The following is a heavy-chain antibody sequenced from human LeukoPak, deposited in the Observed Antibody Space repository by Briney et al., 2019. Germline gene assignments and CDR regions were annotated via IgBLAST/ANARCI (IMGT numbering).Heavy chain of an antibody. CDR3: ARDTSSGNSLYFQH. V-gene: IGHV4-31*02. CDR1: GFTFSSHS. CDR2: IYYSGST. D-gene: IGHD4-23*01. J-gene: IGHJ1*01. Sequence: LRLSCAASGFTFSSHSMNWIRQHPGKGLEWIGYIYYSGSTYYNPSLKSRVTISVDRSKNQFSLKLSSVTAADTAVYYCARDTSSGNSLYFQHWGQGTLVTVSS.